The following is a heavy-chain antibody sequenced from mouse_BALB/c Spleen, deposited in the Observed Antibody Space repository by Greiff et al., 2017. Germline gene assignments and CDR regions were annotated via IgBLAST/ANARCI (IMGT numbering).Heavy chain of an antibody. J-gene: IGHJ3*01. CDR3: ARGENYRFAY. CDR2: ISSGGST. D-gene: IGHD2-12*01. V-gene: IGHV5-6-5*01. Sequence: EVHLVESGGGLVKPGGSLKLSCAASGFTFSSYAMSWVRQTPEKRLEWVASISSGGSTYYPDSVKGRFTISRDNARNILYLQMSSLRSEDTAMYYCARGENYRFAYWGQGTLVTVSA. CDR1: GFTFSSYA.